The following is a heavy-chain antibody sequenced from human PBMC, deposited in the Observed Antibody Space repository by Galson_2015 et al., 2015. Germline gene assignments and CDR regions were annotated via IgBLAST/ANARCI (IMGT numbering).Heavy chain of an antibody. CDR1: GYTFIEYY. D-gene: IGHD3-10*01. V-gene: IGHV1-46*01. J-gene: IGHJ5*01. Sequence: SVKVSCKASGYTFIEYYIHWVRQAPGQGPEWMGVVNPRGGSPTYAQTFQGRVTITSDASTTTVTMELSGLKSEDTAVYFCAREGHGSGSYYDSWGLGTLVTVSS. CDR3: AREGHGSGSYYDS. CDR2: VNPRGGSP.